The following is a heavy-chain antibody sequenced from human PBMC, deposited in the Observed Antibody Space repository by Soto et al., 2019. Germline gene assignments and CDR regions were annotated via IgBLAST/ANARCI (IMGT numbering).Heavy chain of an antibody. CDR2: IYSSGST. J-gene: IGHJ1*01. D-gene: IGHD2-2*01. CDR1: GYSINSGGYY. V-gene: IGHV4-31*03. Sequence: QVRLQESGPGLVKPSQTLSLTCTVSGYSINSGGYYWTWIRQHPGKALEWIGYIYSSGSTYYNPSLNRRLTMSLDTSNNQLALNLSSVPAADTAVYYCARGGRDCSSARCFRGEYVQHWGQGTLVTVSS. CDR3: ARGGRDCSSARCFRGEYVQH.